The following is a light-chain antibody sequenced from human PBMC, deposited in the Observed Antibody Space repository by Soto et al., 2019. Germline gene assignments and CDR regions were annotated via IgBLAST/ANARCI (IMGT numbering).Light chain of an antibody. Sequence: EIVMTQSPSTLSVSLGERATLSCRASRSVSSNLAWYQQKPGQAPSLLIYGASTRATGTPARFSGSGSGTEFTLTISSLQSEDFALYYCQQYNNWPAITFGQGTRLEIK. V-gene: IGKV3D-15*01. CDR1: RSVSSN. CDR3: QQYNNWPAIT. J-gene: IGKJ5*01. CDR2: GAS.